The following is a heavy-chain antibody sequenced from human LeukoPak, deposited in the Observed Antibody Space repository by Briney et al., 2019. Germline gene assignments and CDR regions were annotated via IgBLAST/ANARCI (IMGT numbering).Heavy chain of an antibody. V-gene: IGHV4-59*01. D-gene: IGHD6-13*01. CDR2: IYYSGST. Sequence: SETVSLTCTVSGGSISSYYWSWIRQPPGKGLEWIGYIYYSGSTNYNPSLKSRVTISVDTSKNQFSLKLSSVTAADTAVYYCARVNGYSSSASYYYYGMDVWGQGTTVTVSS. CDR1: GGSISSYY. J-gene: IGHJ6*02. CDR3: ARVNGYSSSASYYYYGMDV.